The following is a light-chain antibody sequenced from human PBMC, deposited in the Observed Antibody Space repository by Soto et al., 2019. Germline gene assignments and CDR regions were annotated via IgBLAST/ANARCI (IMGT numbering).Light chain of an antibody. V-gene: IGLV2-14*01. CDR3: SSYTSSSTVWV. Sequence: QSALTQPASVSGSPGQSITISCTGTSSDVGGYNYVSWYQQHPGKAPKLMIYEVSNRPSGVSNRFSGSKSGNTASLTISGLQAEDEAEYYCSSYTSSSTVWVFGGGTKLTVL. J-gene: IGLJ3*02. CDR1: SSDVGGYNY. CDR2: EVS.